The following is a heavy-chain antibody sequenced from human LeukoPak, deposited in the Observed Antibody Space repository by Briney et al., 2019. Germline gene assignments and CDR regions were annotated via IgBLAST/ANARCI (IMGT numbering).Heavy chain of an antibody. CDR2: ISSTSTYI. CDR3: ARDPYSGGYGNDYYYYMDV. J-gene: IGHJ6*03. V-gene: IGHV3-21*01. CDR1: GFTFSRYS. Sequence: GGSLRLSCAASGFTFSRYSMNWVRQAPGKGLEWVSFISSTSTYIYYAGSVKGRFTISRDNAKNSLFLQMNSLRAGDTAVYYCARDPYSGGYGNDYYYYMDVWGKGTTVTISS. D-gene: IGHD1-26*01.